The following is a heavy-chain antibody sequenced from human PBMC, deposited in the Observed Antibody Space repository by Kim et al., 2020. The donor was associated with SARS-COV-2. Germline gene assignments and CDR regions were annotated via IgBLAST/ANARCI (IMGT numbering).Heavy chain of an antibody. CDR3: ARDGILSYTSSWDY. V-gene: IGHV3-7*03. CDR2: IKEDGRVR. Sequence: GGSLRLSCAASGFTFRSYWMSWVRQAPGKGLEWVANIKEDGRVRQYVDSVKGRFTISRDNAKSSLFLQMSSLRADDTAVYYCARDGILSYTSSWDYWGQGSLVTVSS. J-gene: IGHJ4*02. CDR1: GFTFRSYW. D-gene: IGHD6-13*01.